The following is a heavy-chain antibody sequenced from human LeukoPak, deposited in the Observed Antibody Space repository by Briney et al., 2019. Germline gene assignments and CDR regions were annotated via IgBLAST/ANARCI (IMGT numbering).Heavy chain of an antibody. CDR1: GGSISSSNYY. D-gene: IGHD3-10*01. CDR3: ARFLMVRGVCWFDP. Sequence: PSETLSLTCAISGGSISSSNYYWGWIRQPPGKGLEWIGSIHYSGSASYNPSLKSRVTISIDTSKNQFSLKLSSVTAADTAVYYCARFLMVRGVCWFDPWGQGTLVTVSS. CDR2: IHYSGSA. J-gene: IGHJ5*02. V-gene: IGHV4-39*07.